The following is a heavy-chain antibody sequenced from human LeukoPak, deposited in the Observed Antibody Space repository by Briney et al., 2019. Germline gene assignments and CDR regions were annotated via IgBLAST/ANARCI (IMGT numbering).Heavy chain of an antibody. CDR2: ISGSGGST. J-gene: IGHJ5*02. V-gene: IGHV3-23*01. D-gene: IGHD2-21*02. Sequence: PGGSLRLSCAASGFTFSDYYMSWVRQAPGKGLEWVSAISGSGGSTYYADSVKGRSTISRDNSKNTLYLQMNSLRAEDTAVYYCAKGQHIVVVTATGWFDPWGQGTLVTVSS. CDR1: GFTFSDYY. CDR3: AKGQHIVVVTATGWFDP.